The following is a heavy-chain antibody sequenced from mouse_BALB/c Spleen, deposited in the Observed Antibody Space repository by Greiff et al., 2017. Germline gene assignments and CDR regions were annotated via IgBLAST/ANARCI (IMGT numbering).Heavy chain of an antibody. CDR1: GFTFSSYA. Sequence: EVKLMESGGGLVKPGGSLKLSCAASGFTFSSYAMSWVRQSPEKRLEWVAEISSGGSYTYYPDTVTGRFTISRDNAKNTLYLEMSSLRSEDTAMYYCARDPITTGFDYWGQGTTLTVSS. J-gene: IGHJ2*01. V-gene: IGHV5-9-4*01. D-gene: IGHD1-1*01. CDR2: ISSGGSYT. CDR3: ARDPITTGFDY.